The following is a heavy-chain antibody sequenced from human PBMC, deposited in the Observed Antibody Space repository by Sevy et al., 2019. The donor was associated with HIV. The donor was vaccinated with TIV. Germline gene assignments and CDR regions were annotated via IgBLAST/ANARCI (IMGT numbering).Heavy chain of an antibody. D-gene: IGHD4-17*01. CDR3: ARGEVYGDYEYYFDY. V-gene: IGHV7-4-1*02. CDR1: GYTFTSYA. CDR2: INTNTGNP. Sequence: ASVKVSCKASGYTFTSYAMNWVRQAPGQGLEWMGGINTNTGNPTYAQGFTGRFVFSLDTSVSTAYLQISSLKAEDTAVYYCARGEVYGDYEYYFDYWGQGTLVTVSS. J-gene: IGHJ4*02.